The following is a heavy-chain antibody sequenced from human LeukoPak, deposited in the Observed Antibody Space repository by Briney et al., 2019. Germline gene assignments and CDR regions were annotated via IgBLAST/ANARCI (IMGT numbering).Heavy chain of an antibody. V-gene: IGHV1-58*02. D-gene: IGHD1-26*01. CDR3: AARGAIVGATTPWAFDI. CDR2: IVVGSGNT. J-gene: IGHJ3*02. Sequence: SVKASCKASGFTFTSSAMQWVRQARGQRLEWIGWIVVGSGNTNYAQKFQERVTITRDMSTSTAYMELSSLRSEDTAVYYCAARGAIVGATTPWAFDIWGQGTMVTVSS. CDR1: GFTFTSSA.